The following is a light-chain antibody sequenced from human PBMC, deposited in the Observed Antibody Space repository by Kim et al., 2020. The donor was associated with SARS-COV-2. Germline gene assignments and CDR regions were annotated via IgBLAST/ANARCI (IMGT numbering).Light chain of an antibody. Sequence: GHSVTISCTGTSSDVGGYNYVSWYQQHPGKAPKLIIYEVSNRPSGVPDRFSGSKYGNTASLSVSGLQAEDEADYYCSSYGGNNNVVFGGGTQLTVL. V-gene: IGLV2-8*01. J-gene: IGLJ3*02. CDR1: SSDVGGYNY. CDR3: SSYGGNNNVV. CDR2: EVS.